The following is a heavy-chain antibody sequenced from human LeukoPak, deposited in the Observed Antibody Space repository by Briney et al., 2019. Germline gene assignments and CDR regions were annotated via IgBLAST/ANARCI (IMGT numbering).Heavy chain of an antibody. D-gene: IGHD5-18*01. Sequence: GSLRLSCAASGFTFDDYGMSWVRQAPGKGLEWIGYIYYSGSTNYNPSLKSRVTISVDSSKNQFSLKLSSVTAADTAVYYCARTTEGGYTYDYFYYYYMDVWGKGTTVTISS. CDR3: ARTTEGGYTYDYFYYYYMDV. CDR2: IYYSGST. J-gene: IGHJ6*03. V-gene: IGHV4-59*01. CDR1: GFTFDDYG.